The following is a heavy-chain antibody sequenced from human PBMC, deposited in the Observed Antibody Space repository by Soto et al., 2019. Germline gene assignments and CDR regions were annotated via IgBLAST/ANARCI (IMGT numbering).Heavy chain of an antibody. V-gene: IGHV4-39*01. J-gene: IGHJ4*02. Sequence: SQTLSLTCTVSGGSLSSSSYYWGWIRQPPGKGLEWIGSIYYSGSTYYNPPLKSRITISVDTTKNQFSLKLSSVTAADTAVDYCARRPCSSTSCSYYFDYWGQGTLVTVSS. CDR1: GGSLSSSSYY. CDR3: ARRPCSSTSCSYYFDY. CDR2: IYYSGST. D-gene: IGHD2-2*01.